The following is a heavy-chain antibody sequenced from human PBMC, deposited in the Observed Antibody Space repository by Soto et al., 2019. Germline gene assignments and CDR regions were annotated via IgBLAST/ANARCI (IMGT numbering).Heavy chain of an antibody. V-gene: IGHV4-61*01. CDR3: ARHFSGYLRYNWFDP. J-gene: IGHJ5*02. CDR1: GGSVSSGSHY. CDR2: IYYSGST. D-gene: IGHD3-22*01. Sequence: SETLSLTCTVSGGSVSSGSHYWSWIRQSPGKGLEWIGYIYYSGSTNYNPSLKSRVTISVDTSKNQFSLKLSSVTAADTAVYYCARHFSGYLRYNWFDPWGQGTLVTVSS.